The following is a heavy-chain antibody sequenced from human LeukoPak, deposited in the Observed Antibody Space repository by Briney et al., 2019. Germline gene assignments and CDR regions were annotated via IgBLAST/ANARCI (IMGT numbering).Heavy chain of an antibody. CDR2: ISSSSGYI. V-gene: IGHV3-21*01. D-gene: IGHD6-6*01. Sequence: GGSLRLSCAASGFTFSSYSMNWVRQAPGKGLEWVSSISSSSGYIYDADSVKGRFTISRDNAKNSLHLQMNSLRAEDTAVYHCARVIAARPARRTYYYMDVWGKGTTVTVSS. J-gene: IGHJ6*03. CDR3: ARVIAARPARRTYYYMDV. CDR1: GFTFSSYS.